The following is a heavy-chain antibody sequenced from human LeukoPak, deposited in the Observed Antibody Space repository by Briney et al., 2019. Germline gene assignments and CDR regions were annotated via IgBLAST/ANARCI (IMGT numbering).Heavy chain of an antibody. V-gene: IGHV3-21*01. CDR3: ARDWGYCSGGSCYYYGMDV. D-gene: IGHD2-15*01. CDR2: ITSSRGYM. CDR1: GVTFSSYT. J-gene: IGHJ6*02. Sequence: WGSLRLSCAASGVTFSSYTMNWIRQAPGKGLEWVAAITSSRGYMYYADSVKGRFTVPRDNATNSLYLQMNSLRAEDTALYFCARDWGYCSGGSCYYYGMDVWGQGTTVTVSS.